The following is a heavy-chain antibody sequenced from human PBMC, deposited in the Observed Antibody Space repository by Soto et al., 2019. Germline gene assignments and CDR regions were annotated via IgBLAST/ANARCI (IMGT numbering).Heavy chain of an antibody. J-gene: IGHJ4*02. CDR2: ISGGGDTT. V-gene: IGHV3-23*01. D-gene: IGHD3-10*01. CDR1: GFTFNNYA. CDR3: AKGRGGSGSLTPRVDF. Sequence: EVQLLESGGGLVQPGGSLRLSCAASGFTFNNYAMTWVRQAPGKGLEWVSAISGGGDTTSYADSVKGRFTVSRDGSKNTRDQQMSSLRAEDTALYYCAKGRGGSGSLTPRVDFWGQGTLVTVSS.